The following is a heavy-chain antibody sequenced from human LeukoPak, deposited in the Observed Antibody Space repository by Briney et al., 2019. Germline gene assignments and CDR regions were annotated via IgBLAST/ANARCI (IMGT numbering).Heavy chain of an antibody. V-gene: IGHV1-69*04. Sequence: SVKVSCKASGGTFSSYAISWVRQAPGQGLEWMGRIIPILGIANYAQEFQGRVTITADKSTSTAYMELSSLRSEDTAVYYCASLGGSGYWGQGTLVTVSS. J-gene: IGHJ4*02. CDR1: GGTFSSYA. CDR3: ASLGGSGY. CDR2: IIPILGIA. D-gene: IGHD3-16*01.